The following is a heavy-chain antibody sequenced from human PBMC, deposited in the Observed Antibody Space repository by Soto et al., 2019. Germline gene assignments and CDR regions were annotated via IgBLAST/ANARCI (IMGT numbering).Heavy chain of an antibody. CDR1: GYTFTGYY. CDR3: ARVDAVAGTPFDY. J-gene: IGHJ4*02. D-gene: IGHD6-19*01. V-gene: IGHV1-2*04. CDR2: INPNSGGT. Sequence: ASVKVSCKASGYTFTGYYMHWVRQAPGQGLEWMGWINPNSGGTNYAQKFQGWVTMTRDTSISTAYMELSRLGSDDTAVYYCARVDAVAGTPFDYWGQGTLVTVSS.